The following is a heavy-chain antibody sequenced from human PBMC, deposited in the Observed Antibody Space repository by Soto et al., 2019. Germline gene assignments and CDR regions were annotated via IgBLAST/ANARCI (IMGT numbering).Heavy chain of an antibody. CDR3: ARDGSHYDVDY. J-gene: IGHJ4*02. Sequence: LVESGGGVAQPGRSLRLSCATSGFSFTPSGMHWVRQAPGKGLECVGMIWNDGSTTHYADSVKGRFTISRDNSKNTLYLQMNSLRDDDTALYYCARDGSHYDVDYWGQGTLVTVSS. V-gene: IGHV3-33*01. D-gene: IGHD4-4*01. CDR1: GFSFTPSG. CDR2: IWNDGSTT.